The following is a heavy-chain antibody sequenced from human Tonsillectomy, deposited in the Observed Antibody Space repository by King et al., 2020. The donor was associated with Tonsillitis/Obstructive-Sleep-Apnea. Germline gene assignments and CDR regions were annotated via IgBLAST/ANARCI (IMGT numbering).Heavy chain of an antibody. CDR1: GYTFTSYD. Sequence: QLVQSGAEVKKPGASVKVSCKTSGYTFTSYDINWVRQATGQGLEWMGWMNPNSGNTGYAQKFQGRATMTRNTSISTAYMELSSLRSEDTAVYYCARGGMTTVVTPNGMDVWGQGTTVTVSS. CDR2: MNPNSGNT. CDR3: ARGGMTTVVTPNGMDV. J-gene: IGHJ6*02. D-gene: IGHD4-23*01. V-gene: IGHV1-8*01.